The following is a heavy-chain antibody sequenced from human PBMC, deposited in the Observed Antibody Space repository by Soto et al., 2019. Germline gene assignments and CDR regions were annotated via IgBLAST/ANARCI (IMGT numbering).Heavy chain of an antibody. Sequence: SETLSLTCTVSGGSMSSSSYYWGWIRQPPGKGLEWIGSIYYSGSTYYNPSLKSRVTISVDTSKKQFSLKLSSVIAADTAVYYCARRGTCSGSPSCGMDVWGQGTTVTVSS. CDR3: ARRGTCSGSPSCGMDV. CDR2: IYYSGST. D-gene: IGHD3-10*02. V-gene: IGHV4-39*01. J-gene: IGHJ6*02. CDR1: GGSMSSSSYY.